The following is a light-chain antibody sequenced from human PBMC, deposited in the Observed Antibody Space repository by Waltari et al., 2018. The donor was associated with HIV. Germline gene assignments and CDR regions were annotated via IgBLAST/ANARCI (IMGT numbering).Light chain of an antibody. CDR2: EVY. CDR1: PSAIHPLHF. J-gene: IGLJ3*02. V-gene: IGLV2-14*03. CDR3: SSYSTRNFLM. Sequence: QSALTQPASVSGSPGQSITIPSSGPPSAIHPLHFAPWYQQHPGNVPKLIFFEVYYRPAGLSDRFSASKSGNTASLTISDLQPEDEADYFCSSYSTRNFLMFGGGTKLTVL.